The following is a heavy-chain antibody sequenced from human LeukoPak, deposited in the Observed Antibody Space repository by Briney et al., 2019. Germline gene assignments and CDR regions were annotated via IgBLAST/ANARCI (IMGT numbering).Heavy chain of an antibody. CDR3: ARLSVVPAAHYYYGMDV. J-gene: IGHJ6*02. CDR2: ISYGGST. V-gene: IGHV4-39*01. D-gene: IGHD2-2*01. CDR1: GGSISSNSNY. Sequence: SETLSLTCTVSGGSISSNSNYWAWIRQPPGRGLEWIGSISYGGSTYYNPSLKSRVTISVDTSKNQFSLKLSSVTAADTAVYYCARLSVVPAAHYYYGMDVWGQGTTVTVSS.